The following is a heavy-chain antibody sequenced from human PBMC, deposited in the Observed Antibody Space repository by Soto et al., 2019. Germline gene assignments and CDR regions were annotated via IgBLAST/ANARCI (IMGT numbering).Heavy chain of an antibody. D-gene: IGHD5-18*01. CDR3: ASGQSTRDTAMAYGMDV. J-gene: IGHJ6*02. CDR2: ISYNGSNK. V-gene: IGHV3-30-3*01. Sequence: QVQLVESGGGVVQPGRSLRLSCAASGFTFSSYAMHWVRQAPGKGLEWVAVISYNGSNKYSADSVKGRFTISRDNSKNTLYLQMNSLEAEDTAVYYCASGQSTRDTAMAYGMDVWCQGTTVTVSS. CDR1: GFTFSSYA.